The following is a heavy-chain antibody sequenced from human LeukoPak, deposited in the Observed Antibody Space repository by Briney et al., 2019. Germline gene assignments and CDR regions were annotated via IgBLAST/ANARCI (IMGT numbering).Heavy chain of an antibody. CDR3: ATSPYVLRAFDI. CDR2: ISGSGGST. J-gene: IGHJ3*02. V-gene: IGHV3-23*01. D-gene: IGHD2-8*01. CDR1: GFTFSSYA. Sequence: PGGSLRLSCAASGFTFSSYAMSWVRQAPGKGLEWVSAISGSGGSTYYADSVKGRFTISRDNSKNTLYLQMNSLRAEDTAVYYCATSPYVLRAFDIWGQGTMVTVSS.